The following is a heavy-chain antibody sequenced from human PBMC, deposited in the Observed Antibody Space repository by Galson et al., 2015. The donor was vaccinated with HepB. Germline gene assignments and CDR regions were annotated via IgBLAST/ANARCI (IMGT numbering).Heavy chain of an antibody. Sequence: SLRLSCAVSGFNFNKSGMNWVRQAPGKGLEWVSGISGSGDSKWYVDSVKGRFTVSRDNSGNRLYLQMIGLRVDDTAIYYCVKDNCYFSSFFDYWGQGTPVTVSS. CDR3: VKDNCYFSSFFDY. D-gene: IGHD2-15*01. J-gene: IGHJ4*02. V-gene: IGHV3-23*01. CDR1: GFNFNKSG. CDR2: ISGSGDSK.